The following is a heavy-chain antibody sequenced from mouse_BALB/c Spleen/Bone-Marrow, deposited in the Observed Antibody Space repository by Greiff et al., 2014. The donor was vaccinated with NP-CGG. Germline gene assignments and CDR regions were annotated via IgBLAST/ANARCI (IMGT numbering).Heavy chain of an antibody. J-gene: IGHJ3*01. Sequence: VQLQQSGAELAKPGASVMMSCKASGYTFTSYWIHWVKQRPGQGLEWIGYINPSTGYAEYNQKFKDKATLTADKSSSTAYMQLSSLTSEDSAVYFCASRYRNDGSSCFAYWGQGTLVTVSA. CDR3: ASRYRNDGSSCFAY. CDR2: INPSTGYA. V-gene: IGHV1-7*01. CDR1: GYTFTSYW. D-gene: IGHD2-14*01.